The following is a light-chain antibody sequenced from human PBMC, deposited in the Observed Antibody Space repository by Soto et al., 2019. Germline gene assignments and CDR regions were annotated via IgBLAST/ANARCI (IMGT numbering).Light chain of an antibody. CDR2: XDY. J-gene: IGLJ2*01. CDR3: QSYGSTTVI. CDR1: SGSIASNY. V-gene: IGLV6-57*01. Sequence: NFMLTQPHSVSESPGKTVTISCTRSSGSIASNYVQWYQQRPGSFPTIVIYXDYQRPSGVXXXXXXSIDSSSNSASLTISXXXXXXXXXXYCQSYGSTTVIFGGGTKLTVL.